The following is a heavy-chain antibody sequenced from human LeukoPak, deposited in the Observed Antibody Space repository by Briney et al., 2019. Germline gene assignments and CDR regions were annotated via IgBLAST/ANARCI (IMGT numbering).Heavy chain of an antibody. CDR1: GGSISSYS. Sequence: SETLSLTCTVSGGSISSYSWSWIRQHPGKGLEWIGYIYYSGSTYYNPSLKSRVTISVDTSKNQFSLKLSSVTAADTAVYYCARGPHAFVSHENYFDYWGQGTLVTVSS. J-gene: IGHJ4*02. CDR3: ARGPHAFVSHENYFDY. D-gene: IGHD3-3*02. CDR2: IYYSGST. V-gene: IGHV4-31*03.